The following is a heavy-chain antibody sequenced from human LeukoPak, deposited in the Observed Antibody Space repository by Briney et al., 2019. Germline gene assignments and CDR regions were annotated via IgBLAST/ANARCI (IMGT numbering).Heavy chain of an antibody. Sequence: ASVTVSCKASGYTFTGYYMHWVRQAPGQGLEWMGWINPNSGGTNYAQKFQGRVTMTRDTSISTAYMELSRLRSDDTAVYYCARVEGWFGELRFDYWGQGTLVTVSS. V-gene: IGHV1-2*02. D-gene: IGHD3-10*01. CDR1: GYTFTGYY. CDR2: INPNSGGT. CDR3: ARVEGWFGELRFDY. J-gene: IGHJ4*02.